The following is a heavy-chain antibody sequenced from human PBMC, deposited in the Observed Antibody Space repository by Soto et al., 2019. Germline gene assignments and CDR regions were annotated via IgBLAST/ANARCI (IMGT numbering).Heavy chain of an antibody. CDR1: GFTFSSYS. CDR2: ISSSSRYI. D-gene: IGHD6-6*01. CDR3: ASYSSSLWFFDY. Sequence: EVQLVESGGGLVKPGGSLRLSCAAYGFTFSSYSMNWVPQAPGTGLEWVSSISSSSRYIYYADSVKGRFTISRDNAKNSRYLQMNSLRAEDTAVYYCASYSSSLWFFDYWGQGTLVTVSS. V-gene: IGHV3-21*01. J-gene: IGHJ4*02.